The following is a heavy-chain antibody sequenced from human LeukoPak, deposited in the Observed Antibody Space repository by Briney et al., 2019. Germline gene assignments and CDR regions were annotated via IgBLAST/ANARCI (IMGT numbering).Heavy chain of an antibody. J-gene: IGHJ3*02. CDR1: GYTFTRYG. CDR3: ARVIGRRDLYCSSTSCPPYAFDI. CDR2: ISAYNGKT. V-gene: IGHV1-18*01. Sequence: ASVTVSCKDSGYTFTRYGTSWVRQGPRQGLERRGWISAYNGKTNYAQKLQGRVTMTTDTSTSTAYMELRSLRSDDTAVYYCARVIGRRDLYCSSTSCPPYAFDIWGQGTMVTVSS. D-gene: IGHD2-2*01.